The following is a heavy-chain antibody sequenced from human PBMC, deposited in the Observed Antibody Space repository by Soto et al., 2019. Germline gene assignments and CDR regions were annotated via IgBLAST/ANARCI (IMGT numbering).Heavy chain of an antibody. CDR1: GFTFNAYA. V-gene: IGHV3-23*01. D-gene: IGHD4-4*01. CDR3: ARVASDYINSVDH. CDR2: IGGGGGNR. J-gene: IGHJ4*02. Sequence: EVQLLESGGGLVQPGGSLRLSCAASGFTFNAYAMTWVRQAPGKGLEWVSAIGGGGGNRYYAASVKGRFTISRDNSKDTLDLQMNRLRVEDTAVYYCARVASDYINSVDHWGQGIPVTVSS.